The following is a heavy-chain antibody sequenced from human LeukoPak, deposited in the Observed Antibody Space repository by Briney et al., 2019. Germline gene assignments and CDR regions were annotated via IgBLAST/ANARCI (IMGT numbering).Heavy chain of an antibody. J-gene: IGHJ6*02. D-gene: IGHD2-2*01. CDR2: INHSGST. CDR3: ARGIGPDIVVVPAALYGMDV. CDR1: GGSFSGYY. V-gene: IGHV4-34*01. Sequence: SETLSLTCAVYGGSFSGYYWSWIRQPPGKGLEWIGEINHSGSTNYNPSLKSRVTISVDTSKNQFSLKLSSVTPADTAVYYCARGIGPDIVVVPAALYGMDVWGQGATVTVSS.